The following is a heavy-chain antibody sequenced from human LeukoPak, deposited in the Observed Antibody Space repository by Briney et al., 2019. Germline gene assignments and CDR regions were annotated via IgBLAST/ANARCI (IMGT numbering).Heavy chain of an antibody. CDR3: ARDGRGAAAGTGYYYYMDV. V-gene: IGHV4-39*07. J-gene: IGHJ6*03. Sequence: SETLSLTCTVSGDSITGYYWGWLRQPPGKGLEWFGNLYYTGNTYYNASLKSRVTISVDTSKNQFSLKVISMTAADTAVYYCARDGRGAAAGTGYYYYMDVWGKGTTVTISS. CDR2: LYYTGNT. CDR1: GDSITGYY. D-gene: IGHD6-13*01.